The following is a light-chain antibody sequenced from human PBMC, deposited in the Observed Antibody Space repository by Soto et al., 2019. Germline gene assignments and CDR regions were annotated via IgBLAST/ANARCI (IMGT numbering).Light chain of an antibody. CDR1: QSVRYNY. CDR3: QQYVTSPLT. V-gene: IGKV3-20*01. J-gene: IGKJ2*01. CDR2: EAS. Sequence: FVLTQSPDTLSLSPGERATLSCRASQSVRYNYLAWYQQKPGQAPRVLIFEASKTATGTPDRLSGSGSGTEFTLTISRLVPEDFAVFYCQQYVTSPLTFGQGTKVEI.